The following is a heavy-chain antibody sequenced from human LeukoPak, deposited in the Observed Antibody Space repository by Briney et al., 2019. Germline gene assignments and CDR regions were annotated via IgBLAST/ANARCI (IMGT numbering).Heavy chain of an antibody. J-gene: IGHJ4*02. Sequence: ASVKVSCKASGYSFVGYGITWVRQAPGRGLEWMGWFNPENGNTNYAQKVQGRVAMTADTSTSTSYMELRSLRSDDTAVYYCAREHSSSRDQFHYWGQGTLVTVSS. D-gene: IGHD6-13*01. CDR2: FNPENGNT. V-gene: IGHV1-18*01. CDR3: AREHSSSRDQFHY. CDR1: GYSFVGYG.